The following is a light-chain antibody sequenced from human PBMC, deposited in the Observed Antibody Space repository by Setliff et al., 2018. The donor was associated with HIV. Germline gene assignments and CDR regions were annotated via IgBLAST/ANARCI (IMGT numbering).Light chain of an antibody. CDR1: SSDAGGYNY. V-gene: IGLV2-14*01. Sequence: QSALAQPASVSGSPGQSITIACTGTSSDAGGYNYVSWYQPHPVKAPKLIISEVNNRHSGVPNRVSGCKSGNTASLTISGPQTEDEGDYYCSSYAITNTLPFGTGTKVTVL. CDR2: EVN. CDR3: SSYAITNTLP. J-gene: IGLJ1*01.